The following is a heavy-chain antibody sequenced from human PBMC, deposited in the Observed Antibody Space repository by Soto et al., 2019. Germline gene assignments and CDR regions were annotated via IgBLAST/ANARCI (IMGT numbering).Heavy chain of an antibody. J-gene: IGHJ5*02. CDR1: GLPLTTTGVG. V-gene: IGHV2-5*02. D-gene: IGHD3-10*01. CDR3: APRLRSYGLGTERGNSFDP. CDR2: IYWDGDK. Sequence: QVTLKESGPTLVRPTQTLTLTCTFSGLPLTTTGVGVGWLRPPPGKAPEWLALIYWDGDKRHSPPLQNRLTNTRDTSKNQVTLTMTNMAPVDTATYYCAPRLRSYGLGTERGNSFDPWGQGILVTVSS.